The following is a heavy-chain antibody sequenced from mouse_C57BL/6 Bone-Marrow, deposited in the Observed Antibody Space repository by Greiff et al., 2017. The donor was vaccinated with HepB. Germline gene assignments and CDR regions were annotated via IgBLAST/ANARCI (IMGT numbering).Heavy chain of an antibody. CDR2: ISYDGSN. CDR1: GYSITSGYY. D-gene: IGHD2-12*01. V-gene: IGHV3-6*01. Sequence: EVQLQESGPGLVKPSQSLSLTCSVTGYSITSGYYWNWIRQFPGNKLEWMGYISYDGSNNYNPSLKNRISITRDTSKNQFFLKLNSVTTEDTATYYCARDAYYSTSWAMDYWGQGTSVTVSS. J-gene: IGHJ4*01. CDR3: ARDAYYSTSWAMDY.